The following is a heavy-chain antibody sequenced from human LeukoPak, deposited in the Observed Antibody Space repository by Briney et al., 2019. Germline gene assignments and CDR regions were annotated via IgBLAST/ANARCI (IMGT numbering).Heavy chain of an antibody. V-gene: IGHV1-2*06. Sequence: ASVKVSCKASGYTFTGYYMHWVRQAPGQGLEWMGRINPNSGGTNYAQKFQGRVTMSRDTSISTAYMELSRLRSDDTAVYYCARDGADYGDYAVWDQGTLVTVSS. J-gene: IGHJ4*02. CDR3: ARDGADYGDYAV. CDR1: GYTFTGYY. D-gene: IGHD4-17*01. CDR2: INPNSGGT.